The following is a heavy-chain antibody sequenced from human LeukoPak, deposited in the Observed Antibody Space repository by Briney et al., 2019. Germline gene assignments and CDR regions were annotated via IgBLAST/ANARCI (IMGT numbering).Heavy chain of an antibody. D-gene: IGHD1-14*01. V-gene: IGHV3-7*01. CDR3: TGINYFDY. J-gene: IGHJ4*02. CDR2: IKQDGSEK. CDR1: GITFSSYC. Sequence: PGGSLRLSCAASGITFSSYCVSWVRQAPGKGLEWVANIKQDGSEKYYVDSVKGRFTISRDNAKNSLYLQMNSLRAEDTAVYYCTGINYFDYWGQGALVTVSS.